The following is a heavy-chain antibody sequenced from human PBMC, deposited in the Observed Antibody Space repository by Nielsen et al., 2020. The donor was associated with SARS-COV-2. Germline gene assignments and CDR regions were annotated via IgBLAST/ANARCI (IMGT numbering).Heavy chain of an antibody. CDR3: ARHYVGFLEWFSYFDY. CDR1: GGSISSYC. J-gene: IGHJ4*02. Sequence: GSLRLSCTVSGGSISSYCWNWIRQPPGKGLEWIGYIYYSGSTNYNPSLKSRVTISVDTSKNQFSLKLNSVTAADTAVYYCARHYVGFLEWFSYFDYWGQGTLVTVSS. CDR2: IYYSGST. D-gene: IGHD3-3*01. V-gene: IGHV4-59*01.